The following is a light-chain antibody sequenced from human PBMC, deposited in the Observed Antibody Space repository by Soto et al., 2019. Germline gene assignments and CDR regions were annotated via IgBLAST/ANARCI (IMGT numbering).Light chain of an antibody. CDR2: DVS. Sequence: QSALTQPRSVSGSPGQSVTISCTGTSSDVGGYNYVSWYQQHPGKAPKVMIYDVSERPSGVPDRFSGSKSGNTASLTISGLQSDDDADYYCCSYAGTPTYVFGTGTKLTVL. V-gene: IGLV2-11*01. J-gene: IGLJ1*01. CDR1: SSDVGGYNY. CDR3: CSYAGTPTYV.